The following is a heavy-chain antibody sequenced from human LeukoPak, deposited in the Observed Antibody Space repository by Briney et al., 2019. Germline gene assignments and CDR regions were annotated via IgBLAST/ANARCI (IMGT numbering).Heavy chain of an antibody. J-gene: IGHJ5*02. D-gene: IGHD2-2*01. Sequence: PGGSLRLSCAASGFTFGCYSMNWVRQAPGKGLEWVSSISSSSYIYYADSVKGRFTISRDNAKNSLYLQMNSLRAEDAAVYYCARDVLGYQLLPAWGQGTLVTVSS. V-gene: IGHV3-21*01. CDR1: GFTFGCYS. CDR3: ARDVLGYQLLPA. CDR2: ISSSSYI.